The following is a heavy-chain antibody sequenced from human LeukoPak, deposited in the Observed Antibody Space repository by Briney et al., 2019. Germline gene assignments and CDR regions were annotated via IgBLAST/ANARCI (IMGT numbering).Heavy chain of an antibody. CDR3: ARGRRNRTTVVTPSFRYYYMDV. Sequence: GRSLRLSCAASGFTFSSYGMHWVRQAPGKGLEWVAVMWYDGSNKYYADSVKGRFTISRDNSKNTLYLQMNSLRAEDTAVYYCARGRRNRTTVVTPSFRYYYMDVWGKGTTVTVSS. CDR1: GFTFSSYG. J-gene: IGHJ6*03. CDR2: MWYDGSNK. V-gene: IGHV3-33*01. D-gene: IGHD4-23*01.